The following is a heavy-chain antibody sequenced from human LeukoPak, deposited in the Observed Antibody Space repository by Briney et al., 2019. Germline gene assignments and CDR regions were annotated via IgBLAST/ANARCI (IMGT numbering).Heavy chain of an antibody. Sequence: ASVKVSCKASGYTFSDFYIHWVRQAPGQGLEYVGWITPKSGDTYSPQRFQGRVTMTRNASISTAYMELSSLRSDDTAVYFCARVRLADERAWAYWGQGTLVTVSS. CDR3: ARVRLADERAWAY. CDR2: ITPKSGDT. CDR1: GYTFSDFY. V-gene: IGHV1-2*02. D-gene: IGHD3-3*02. J-gene: IGHJ4*02.